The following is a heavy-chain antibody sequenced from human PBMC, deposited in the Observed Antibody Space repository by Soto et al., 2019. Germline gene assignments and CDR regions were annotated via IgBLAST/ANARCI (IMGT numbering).Heavy chain of an antibody. CDR3: ASDTIVASQHLDY. CDR2: ISIRGGDE. CDR1: GFTFGGYA. Sequence: QVQLVESGGGVVQPGKSLRLSCAASGFTFGGYAMNWVRQAPGKGLEWVAVISIRGGDEYYAESVRGRFTISRDDSKNTLYLQMDSLRVEDTAVYYCASDTIVASQHLDYWGQGTLVTVSS. J-gene: IGHJ4*02. D-gene: IGHD5-12*01. V-gene: IGHV3-30*03.